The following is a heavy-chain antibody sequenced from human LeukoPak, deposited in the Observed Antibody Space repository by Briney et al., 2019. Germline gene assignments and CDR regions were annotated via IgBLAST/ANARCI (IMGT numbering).Heavy chain of an antibody. CDR3: ARAPVWDYYGMDV. CDR2: INHSGST. Sequence: PSETLSLTCAVYGGSFSGYYWSWIRQPPGKGLEWIGEINHSGSTYYNPSLKSRVTISVDRSKNQFSLKLSSVTAADTAVYYCARAPVWDYYGMDVWGQGTTVTVSS. D-gene: IGHD7-27*01. J-gene: IGHJ6*02. V-gene: IGHV4-34*01. CDR1: GGSFSGYY.